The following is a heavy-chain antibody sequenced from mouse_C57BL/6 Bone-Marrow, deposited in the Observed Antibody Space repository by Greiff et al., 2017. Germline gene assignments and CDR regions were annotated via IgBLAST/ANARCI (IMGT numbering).Heavy chain of an antibody. CDR2: IDPSDSYT. Sequence: QVQLQQPGAELVKPGASVKLSCKASGYTFTSYWMQWVKQRPGQGLEWIGEIDPSDSYTNYNQKFKGKATLTVDTSSSTAYMQLSSLTSEDSAVYYCASRSPCAYWGQGTLVTVSA. CDR1: GYTFTSYW. CDR3: ASRSPCAY. J-gene: IGHJ3*01. V-gene: IGHV1-50*01.